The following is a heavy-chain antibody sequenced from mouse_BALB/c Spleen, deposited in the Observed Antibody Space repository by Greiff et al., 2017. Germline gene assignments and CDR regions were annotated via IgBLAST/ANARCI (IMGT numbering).Heavy chain of an antibody. D-gene: IGHD2-4*01. V-gene: IGHV2-2*02. CDR1: GFSLTSYG. CDR2: IWSGGST. CDR3: ARNDYEGFMDY. J-gene: IGHJ4*01. Sequence: QVQLQQSGPGLVKPSQSLSITCTVSGFSLTSYGVHWVRQSPGKGLEWLGVIWSGGSTDYNAAFISRLSISKDNSKSQVFFKMNSLQATDTAIYYCARNDYEGFMDYWGQGTSVTVSS.